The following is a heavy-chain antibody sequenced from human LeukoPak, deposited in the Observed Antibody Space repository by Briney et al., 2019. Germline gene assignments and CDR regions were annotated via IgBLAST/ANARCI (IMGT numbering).Heavy chain of an antibody. CDR1: GYTFTSYG. CDR2: INFYNGNI. V-gene: IGHV1-18*03. CDR3: ARGYSNGWYHDY. D-gene: IGHD6-19*01. J-gene: IGHJ4*02. Sequence: ASVKVSCKASGYTFTSYGISWVRQAPGQGLEWMGWINFYNGNIDYAQEFQGRVTFTRDTSASTVYMELSSLRSEDMAIYYCARGYSNGWYHDYWGQGTPVIVSS.